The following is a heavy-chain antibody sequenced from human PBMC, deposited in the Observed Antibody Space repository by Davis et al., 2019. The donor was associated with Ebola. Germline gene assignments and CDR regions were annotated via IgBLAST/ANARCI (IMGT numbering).Heavy chain of an antibody. CDR1: GFTFSSYA. CDR2: ISYDGSNK. Sequence: PGGSLRLSCAASGFTFSSYAMHWVRQAPGKGLEWVAVISYDGSNKYYADSVKGRFTISRDNSKNTLYLQMNSLRAEDTAVYYCAKDRFVVVPAAIGLNWFDPWGQGTLVTVSS. V-gene: IGHV3-30-3*01. CDR3: AKDRFVVVPAAIGLNWFDP. J-gene: IGHJ5*02. D-gene: IGHD2-2*01.